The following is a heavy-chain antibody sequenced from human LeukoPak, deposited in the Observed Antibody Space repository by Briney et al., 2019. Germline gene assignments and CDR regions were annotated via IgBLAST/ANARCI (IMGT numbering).Heavy chain of an antibody. V-gene: IGHV4-59*01. D-gene: IGHD2-2*01. J-gene: IGHJ5*02. CDR2: IYYSGST. CDR3: ARLRGQLRNWFDP. CDR1: GGSISSYY. Sequence: SETLSLTCTVSGGSISSYYWSWIRQPPGKGLEWIGYIYYSGSTNYNPSLKSRVTISVDTSKNQFSLKLSSVTAADTAVYYCARLRGQLRNWFDPWGQGTLVNVSS.